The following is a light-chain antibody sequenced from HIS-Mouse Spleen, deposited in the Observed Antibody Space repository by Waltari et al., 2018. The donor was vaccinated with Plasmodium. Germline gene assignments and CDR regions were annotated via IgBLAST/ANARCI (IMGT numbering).Light chain of an antibody. CDR2: GAA. CDR3: QQYGSSPYT. Sequence: EIVLTQSPGTLSLSPWERATLSCRASQRVSSSYLAWYQQKPGQTPRLLIYGAASRATGIPDRFRGSGSGTDFTLTISRLEPEDLAVYYCQQYGSSPYTFGQGTKLEIK. CDR1: QRVSSSY. J-gene: IGKJ2*01. V-gene: IGKV3-20*01.